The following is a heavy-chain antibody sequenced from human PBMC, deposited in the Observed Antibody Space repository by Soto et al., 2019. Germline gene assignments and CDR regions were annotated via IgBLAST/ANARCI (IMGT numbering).Heavy chain of an antibody. CDR2: INSRGGST. J-gene: IGHJ4*02. V-gene: IGHV3-23*01. D-gene: IGHD2-2*01. CDR1: GFTFSSYA. CDR3: AKDSSSTSCYAFDY. Sequence: RGSLRLSCAASGFTFSSYAMSWVRQAPGKGLEWVSAINSRGGSTYYADSVKGRFTISRDSYKNTLYLQMNSLRAEETAVYYCAKDSSSTSCYAFDYWGQXTLVPVSS.